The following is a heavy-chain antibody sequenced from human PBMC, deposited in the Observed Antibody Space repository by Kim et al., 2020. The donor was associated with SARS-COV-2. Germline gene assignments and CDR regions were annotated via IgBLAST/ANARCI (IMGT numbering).Heavy chain of an antibody. CDR2: INHSGST. Sequence: SETLSLTCAVYGGSFSGYYWSWIRQPPGKGLEWIGEINHSGSTNYNPSLKSRVTISVDTSKNQFSLKLSSVTAADTAVYYCARGYGIVVVKSYYYYYGMDVWGQGTTVTVSS. J-gene: IGHJ6*02. CDR1: GGSFSGYY. CDR3: ARGYGIVVVKSYYYYYGMDV. V-gene: IGHV4-34*01. D-gene: IGHD3-22*01.